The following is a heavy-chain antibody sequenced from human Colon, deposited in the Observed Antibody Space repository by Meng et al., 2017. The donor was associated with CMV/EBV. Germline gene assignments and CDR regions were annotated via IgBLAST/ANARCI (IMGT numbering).Heavy chain of an antibody. CDR2: ISYDGSNK. V-gene: IGHV3-30-3*01. CDR3: ARGSRRSCMDV. Sequence: GESLKISCAASGFTFSSYAMHWVRQAPGKGLEWVAVISYDGSNKYYADSVKGRFTSSRDNSKNTLYLQMNSLRAEDTAVYYCARGSRRSCMDVWGQGTTVTVSS. J-gene: IGHJ6*02. CDR1: GFTFSSYA.